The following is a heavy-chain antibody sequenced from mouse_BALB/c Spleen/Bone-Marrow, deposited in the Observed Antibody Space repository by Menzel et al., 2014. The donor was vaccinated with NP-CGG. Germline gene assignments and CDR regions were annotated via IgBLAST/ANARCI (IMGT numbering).Heavy chain of an antibody. CDR2: INPGSGGT. Sequence: QVQLQQSGAELVRPGTSVKVSCKASGYAFTNYLIERVKQRPGQGLEWIGVINPGSGGTNYNEKFKGKATLTADKSSSTAYMQLSSLTSDDSAVYFCARRELGEFDYWGQGTTLTVSS. V-gene: IGHV1-54*01. CDR1: GYAFTNYL. D-gene: IGHD4-1*01. CDR3: ARRELGEFDY. J-gene: IGHJ2*01.